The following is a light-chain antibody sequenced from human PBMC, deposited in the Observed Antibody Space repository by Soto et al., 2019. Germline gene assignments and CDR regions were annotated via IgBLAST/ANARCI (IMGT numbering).Light chain of an antibody. CDR3: QQYDSIPFT. Sequence: IQMTQSPSSLSASVGDRVTITCQASQDISKYLNWYQQKPGKAPKLLIYDASNLEAGVPSRFSGTGSGTFYTFTISSLHPEDFATYHCQQYDSIPFTFGPGTKVDIK. CDR1: QDISKY. V-gene: IGKV1-33*01. J-gene: IGKJ3*01. CDR2: DAS.